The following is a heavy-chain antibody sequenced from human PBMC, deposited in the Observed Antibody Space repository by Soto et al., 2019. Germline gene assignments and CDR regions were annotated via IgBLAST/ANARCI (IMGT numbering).Heavy chain of an antibody. CDR2: VSAVNANT. CDR3: ARGRLYSTSWYFDY. J-gene: IGHJ4*02. V-gene: IGHV1-3*01. Sequence: QVQLVQSGAEVRKPGASVRISCKTSGYPFTSYTIYWVRQAPGQRLEWMGWVSAVNANTKYSQKFQGRITLVRDTSASAVYMELNSLPSEDTAIYYCARGRLYSTSWYFDYWGQGTLVTVSS. D-gene: IGHD6-13*01. CDR1: GYPFTSYT.